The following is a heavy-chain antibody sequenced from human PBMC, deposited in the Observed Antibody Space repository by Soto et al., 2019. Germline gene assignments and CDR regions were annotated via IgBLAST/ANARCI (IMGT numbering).Heavy chain of an antibody. Sequence: ASVKVSCKASGYTFTSYGISWVRQAPGQGLEWMGWISAYNGNTNYAQKLQGRVTMTTDTSTSTAYMELRSLRSDDTAVYYCARIYDFRSGYSWGAFDIWGQGTMVTVSS. CDR1: GYTFTSYG. CDR2: ISAYNGNT. J-gene: IGHJ3*02. D-gene: IGHD3-3*01. CDR3: ARIYDFRSGYSWGAFDI. V-gene: IGHV1-18*01.